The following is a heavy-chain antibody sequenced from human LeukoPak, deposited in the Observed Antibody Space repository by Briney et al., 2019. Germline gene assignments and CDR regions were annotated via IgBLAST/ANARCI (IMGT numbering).Heavy chain of an antibody. J-gene: IGHJ6*03. CDR1: GGSISSGGYY. Sequence: SETLSLTCTVSGGSISSGGYYWSWIRPHPGKGLEWIGYIYYSGSTYYNPSLKSRVTISVDTSKNQFSLKLSSVTAADTAVYYCARVKQQLVFYYYYYMDVWGKGTTVTVSS. D-gene: IGHD6-13*01. CDR2: IYYSGST. V-gene: IGHV4-31*03. CDR3: ARVKQQLVFYYYYYMDV.